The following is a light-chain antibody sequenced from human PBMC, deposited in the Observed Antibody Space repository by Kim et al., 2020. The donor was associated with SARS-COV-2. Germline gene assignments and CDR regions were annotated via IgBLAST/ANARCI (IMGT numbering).Light chain of an antibody. CDR2: YDS. V-gene: IGLV3-21*04. Sequence: AQGKRARITCGGNNIGSKSVHWYQQKQGQAPVLVIYYDSDRPSGIPERFSGSNSGNTATLTISRVEAGDEADYYCQVWDSSSDHVVFGGGTQLTVL. CDR1: NIGSKS. CDR3: QVWDSSSDHVV. J-gene: IGLJ2*01.